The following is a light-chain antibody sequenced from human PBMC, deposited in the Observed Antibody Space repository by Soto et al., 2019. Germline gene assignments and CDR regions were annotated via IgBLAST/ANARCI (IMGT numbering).Light chain of an antibody. Sequence: DIVMTQSPDSLAVSLGERATINCRSGQSVLYSSNNKNYLAWYQQKPGQAPRLLIYGASSRATGIPDRFSGSGSGTDFTLTISRLEPEDFAVYYCQQYGSSPPWTFGQGTKVDIK. V-gene: IGKV4-1*01. CDR3: QQYGSSPPWT. CDR1: QSVLYSSNNKNY. J-gene: IGKJ1*01. CDR2: GAS.